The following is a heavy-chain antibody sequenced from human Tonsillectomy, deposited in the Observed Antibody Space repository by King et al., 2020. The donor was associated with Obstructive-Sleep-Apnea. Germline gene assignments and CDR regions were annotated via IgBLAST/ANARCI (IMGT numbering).Heavy chain of an antibody. D-gene: IGHD2-15*01. Sequence: VQLQESGPGLVKPSETLSLTCTVSGASFSSYYWSWIRQPQGKGLEWIGNFHDSGSTNYIPSLKRRVTISVDTSNNQFSLKLSSVTAADTAVYYCARDSSYCSGGSCYSADFDYWGQGTLVTVSS. CDR3: ARDSSYCSGGSCYSADFDY. J-gene: IGHJ4*02. CDR1: GASFSSYY. V-gene: IGHV4-59*01. CDR2: FHDSGST.